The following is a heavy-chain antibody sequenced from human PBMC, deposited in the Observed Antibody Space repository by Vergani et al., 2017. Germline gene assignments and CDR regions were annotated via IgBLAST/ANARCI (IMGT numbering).Heavy chain of an antibody. CDR3: ARGNCGVNCPKYNWLAP. V-gene: IGHV4-4*07. J-gene: IGHJ5*02. CDR2: IYPNGNC. CDR1: GGSLSDFY. D-gene: IGHD2-21*01. Sequence: QVHLQESGPGVVKPSDTLSLTCTVSGGSLSDFYWTWIRPPAGRGLEWIGRIYPNGNCNYNESLRSRLTMSIDTSRSQFYLSLSSVTAADTAVYYCARGNCGVNCPKYNWLAPWGRGILVTVSS.